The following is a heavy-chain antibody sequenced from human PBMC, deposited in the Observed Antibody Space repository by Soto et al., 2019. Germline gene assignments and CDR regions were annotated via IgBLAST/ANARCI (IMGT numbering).Heavy chain of an antibody. D-gene: IGHD6-25*01. CDR2: IYYSGST. CDR3: ARARHVRTWFDP. V-gene: IGHV4-61*01. J-gene: IGHJ5*02. Sequence: QVQLQESGPGLVKPSETLSLTCSVSGGSVSSGSYYWSWIRQPPGKGLEWIGYIYYSGSTNYNPSLKSRVTISVDTSKNQFSLKLSSVTAADTAVYYCARARHVRTWFDPWGQGTRVTVSS. CDR1: GGSVSSGSYY.